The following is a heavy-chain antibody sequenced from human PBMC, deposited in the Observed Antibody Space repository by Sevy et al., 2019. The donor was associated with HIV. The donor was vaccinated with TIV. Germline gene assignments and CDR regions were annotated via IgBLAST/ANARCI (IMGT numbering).Heavy chain of an antibody. V-gene: IGHV3-30*18. CDR2: ISYDGNLK. D-gene: IGHD3-22*01. Sequence: EGSLRLSCAASGFTFNFYGMHWVRQAPGKGLEWVALISYDGNLKYYADSAKGRFTISRDNSKNTLYLQMNSLRPEDTAVYYCVKAPNDYDNSGWAGLEVWGQGTTVTVSS. CDR3: VKAPNDYDNSGWAGLEV. CDR1: GFTFNFYG. J-gene: IGHJ6*02.